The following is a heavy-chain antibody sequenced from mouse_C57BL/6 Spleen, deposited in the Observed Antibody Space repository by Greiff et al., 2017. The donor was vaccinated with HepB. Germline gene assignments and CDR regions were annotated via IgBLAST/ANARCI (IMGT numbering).Heavy chain of an antibody. D-gene: IGHD1-1*01. CDR1: GYTFTSYW. V-gene: IGHV1-64*01. CDR3: ARKDYGWYFDV. CDR2: IHPNSGST. Sequence: VQLQQSGAELVKPGASVKLSCKASGYTFTSYWMHWVKQRPGQGLEWIGMIHPNSGSTNYNEKFKSKATLTVDKSSSTAYMQLSSLTSEDSAVYYCARKDYGWYFDVWGTGTTVTVSS. J-gene: IGHJ1*03.